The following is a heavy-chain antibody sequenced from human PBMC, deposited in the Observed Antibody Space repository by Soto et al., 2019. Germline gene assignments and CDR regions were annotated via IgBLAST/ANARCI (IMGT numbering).Heavy chain of an antibody. CDR1: GFTFGDYW. CDR3: ATAEVDY. Sequence: GGSLRLSCAASGFTFGDYWMHWARQPPGKGPEWVSRMTGDGRTTQYADSVKGRFTASRDNAKSTLYLQMNSLRAEDTAVYYCATAEVDYWGPGTLVTVSS. V-gene: IGHV3-74*03. CDR2: MTGDGRTT. J-gene: IGHJ4*02.